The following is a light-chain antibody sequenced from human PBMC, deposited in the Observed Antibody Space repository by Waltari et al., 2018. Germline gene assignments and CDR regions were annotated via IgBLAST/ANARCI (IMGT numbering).Light chain of an antibody. CDR1: QSISNY. CDR3: QHTSSTPPIT. CDR2: AAS. V-gene: IGKV1-39*01. J-gene: IGKJ5*01. Sequence: DIQMTQSPSSLSASVGDRVTITCRASQSISNYLNWYQQKPGKAPKLVIYAASSLQSGVPSRFSGSGSGTDFTLTINSLQPEDFATYFCQHTSSTPPITFGQGTRLEIK.